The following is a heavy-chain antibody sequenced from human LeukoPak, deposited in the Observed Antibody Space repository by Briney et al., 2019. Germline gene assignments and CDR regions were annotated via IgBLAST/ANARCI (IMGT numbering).Heavy chain of an antibody. CDR2: INPNSGGT. CDR3: ARTDIVVVAAAIYYYYGMDV. V-gene: IGHV1-2*02. CDR1: GYTFTGYY. Sequence: ASVKVSCKASGYTFTGYYMHWVRQAPGQGLEWMGWINPNSGGTNYAQKFQGRVTMTRDTSISTAYMELSRLRSDDTAVYYRARTDIVVVAAAIYYYYGMDVWGQGTTVTVSS. J-gene: IGHJ6*02. D-gene: IGHD2-2*01.